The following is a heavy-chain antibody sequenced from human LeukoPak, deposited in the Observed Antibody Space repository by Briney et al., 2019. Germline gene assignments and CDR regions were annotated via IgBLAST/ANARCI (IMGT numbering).Heavy chain of an antibody. J-gene: IGHJ4*02. V-gene: IGHV1-18*04. CDR2: VSAYNGNT. Sequence: ASVKVSCKASGYTFTSYGISWVRQAPGQGLEWMGWVSAYNGNTNYAQKLQGRVTMTTDTSTSTAYMELRSLRSDDTAVYYCARDSGYDPKGVFDYWGQGTLVTVSS. CDR1: GYTFTSYG. CDR3: ARDSGYDPKGVFDY. D-gene: IGHD5-12*01.